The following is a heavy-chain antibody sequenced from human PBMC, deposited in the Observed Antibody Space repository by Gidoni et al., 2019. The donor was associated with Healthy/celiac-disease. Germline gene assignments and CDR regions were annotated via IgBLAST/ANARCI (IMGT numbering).Heavy chain of an antibody. D-gene: IGHD2-2*01. J-gene: IGHJ5*02. CDR3: ARDPSYCSSTSCYFGGFDP. CDR1: GGSISRGGYY. Sequence: QVQLQESGPGLVKPSQTLSLTCTVSGGSISRGGYYWSWIRQHPGKGLEWIGYIYYSGSTYYNPSLKSRVTISVDTSKNQFSLKLSSVTAADTAVYYCARDPSYCSSTSCYFGGFDPWGQGTLVTVSS. V-gene: IGHV4-31*03. CDR2: IYYSGST.